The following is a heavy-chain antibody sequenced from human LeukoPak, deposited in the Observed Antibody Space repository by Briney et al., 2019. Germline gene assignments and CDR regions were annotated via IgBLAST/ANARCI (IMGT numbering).Heavy chain of an antibody. Sequence: ASVKVSCKASGGTFSTYAISWVRQAPGQGLEWMGGIIPIFGTANYAQKFQGRVTIITDESTSTAYMELSSLRSEDTAVYYCARRSYRGVIGLYYYYYMDVWGKGTPVTVSS. CDR3: ARRSYRGVIGLYYYYYMDV. J-gene: IGHJ6*03. CDR1: GGTFSTYA. D-gene: IGHD3-16*02. V-gene: IGHV1-69*05. CDR2: IIPIFGTA.